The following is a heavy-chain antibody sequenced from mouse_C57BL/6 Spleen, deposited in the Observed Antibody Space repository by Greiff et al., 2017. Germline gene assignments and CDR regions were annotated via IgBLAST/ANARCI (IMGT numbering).Heavy chain of an antibody. V-gene: IGHV1-50*01. CDR3: ARSLLEFAY. Sequence: VQLQQPGAELVKPGASVKLSCKASGYTFTSYWMPWVKQRPGQGLEWIGEIDPSDSYTNYNQKFKGKATLTVDTSSSTAYMQLSSLTSEDSAVYYCARSLLEFAYWGQGTLVTVSA. CDR1: GYTFTSYW. J-gene: IGHJ3*01. D-gene: IGHD1-1*01. CDR2: IDPSDSYT.